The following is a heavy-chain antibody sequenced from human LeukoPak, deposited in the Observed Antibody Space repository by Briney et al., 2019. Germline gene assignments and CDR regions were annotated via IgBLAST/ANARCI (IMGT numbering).Heavy chain of an antibody. CDR2: ISGSGGST. Sequence: PGGSLRLSCAASGFTFSSYAMSWVRQAPGKGLEWVSAISGSGGSTYYADSVKGRFTISRDNSKNTLYLQMNSLRAEDTAGYYCAKVVYDRSGYYWEDQYWGQGTLVTVSS. J-gene: IGHJ4*02. CDR3: AKVVYDRSGYYWEDQY. CDR1: GFTFSSYA. D-gene: IGHD3-22*01. V-gene: IGHV3-23*01.